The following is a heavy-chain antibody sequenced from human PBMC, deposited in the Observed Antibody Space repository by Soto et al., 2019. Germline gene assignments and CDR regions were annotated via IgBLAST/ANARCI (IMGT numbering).Heavy chain of an antibody. CDR1: GFTFSSYS. J-gene: IGHJ4*02. CDR3: ARDRGSGWYLRTHFDY. Sequence: EVLLVESGGGLVQPGGSLKLSCAASGFTFSSYSMNWVRQAPGQGLEWVSYISSSSSTIFYADSVRGRFTISRDNAKNSLYLQMNTMRDEDMAVYYCARDRGSGWYLRTHFDYWGQGTLVTVSS. CDR2: ISSSSSTI. D-gene: IGHD6-19*01. V-gene: IGHV3-48*02.